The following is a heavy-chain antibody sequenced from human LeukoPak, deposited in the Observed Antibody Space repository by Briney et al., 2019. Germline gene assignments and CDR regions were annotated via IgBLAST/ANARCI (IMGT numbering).Heavy chain of an antibody. CDR2: IYSGGST. D-gene: IGHD3-10*01. J-gene: IGHJ4*02. Sequence: PGGSLRLSYAVSGLTVSSNYMRWARQGPGKGLEWVSAIYSGGSTFYADSVKGRFTISRDNSKNTLYLQVNTLRAEHAAVYYCARDPSNSGYTYFDYWGQGTLVTVSS. V-gene: IGHV3-53*01. CDR3: ARDPSNSGYTYFDY. CDR1: GLTVSSNY.